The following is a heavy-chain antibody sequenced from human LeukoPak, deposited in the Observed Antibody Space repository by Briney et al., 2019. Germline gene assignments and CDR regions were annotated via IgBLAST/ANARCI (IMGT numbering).Heavy chain of an antibody. J-gene: IGHJ4*02. Sequence: SETLSLTCTVSGGSISSSSYYWGWLRQPPGKGLEWIGSIYYTGSTYYNPSLKSRVTISVDTSKNQFSLKLTSVTAADTAVYYCARDYYDSSAFYHIDFWGQGTLVTVSS. CDR1: GGSISSSSYY. D-gene: IGHD3-22*01. CDR3: ARDYYDSSAFYHIDF. CDR2: IYYTGST. V-gene: IGHV4-39*02.